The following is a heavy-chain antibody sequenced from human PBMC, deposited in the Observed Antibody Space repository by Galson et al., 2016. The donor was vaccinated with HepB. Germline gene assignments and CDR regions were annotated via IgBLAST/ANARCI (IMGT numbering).Heavy chain of an antibody. CDR3: AGSWYSSYGMDV. V-gene: IGHV4-4*02. CDR1: GGSISTSNW. J-gene: IGHJ6*02. D-gene: IGHD6-13*01. Sequence: TLSLTCAVSGGSISTSNWWSWVRQPPGKGLEWIGEIYHGGSTNYNPSLKSRVTISADISQNQFSLKLTSVTAADTAVYYCAGSWYSSYGMDVWGQGTTVTVSS. CDR2: IYHGGST.